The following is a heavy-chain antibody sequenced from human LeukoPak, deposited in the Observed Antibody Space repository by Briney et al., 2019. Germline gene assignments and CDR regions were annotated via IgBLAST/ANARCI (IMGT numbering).Heavy chain of an antibody. CDR3: ARGGSSDVTLGDYFDY. J-gene: IGHJ4*02. CDR1: GGTFSSYA. V-gene: IGHV1-69*05. D-gene: IGHD2-15*01. Sequence: VASVKVSCKASGGTFSSYAISWVRQAPGQGLEWMGRIIPIFGTANYAQKFQGRVTITTDESTSTAYMELSSLRSEDTAVYYCARGGSSDVTLGDYFDYWGQGTLVTVSS. CDR2: IIPIFGTA.